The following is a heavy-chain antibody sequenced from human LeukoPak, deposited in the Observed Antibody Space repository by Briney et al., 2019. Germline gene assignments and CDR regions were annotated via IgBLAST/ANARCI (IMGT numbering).Heavy chain of an antibody. Sequence: SVKLSCKASGCTFSSYTISWVRQAPGQGLEWTGRIIPILGIANYAQKIQGRVTITADKSTSTAYMELSSLRSEDTAVYYCARHHLRDGYTNFDYWGQGTLVTVSS. D-gene: IGHD5-24*01. J-gene: IGHJ4*02. V-gene: IGHV1-69*02. CDR1: GCTFSSYT. CDR3: ARHHLRDGYTNFDY. CDR2: IIPILGIA.